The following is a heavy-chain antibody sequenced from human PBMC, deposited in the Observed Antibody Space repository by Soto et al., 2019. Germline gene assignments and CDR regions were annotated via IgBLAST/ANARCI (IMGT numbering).Heavy chain of an antibody. V-gene: IGHV3-23*01. CDR2: ISGSGGST. Sequence: PWGSLRLSCAASGFTFSSYAMSWVRQAPGKGLEWVSAISGSGGSTYYADSVKGRFTISRDNSKNTLYLQMNSLRAEDTAVYYCAKIPPGYSYVYFYFDYWGQGTLVTVSS. J-gene: IGHJ4*02. CDR1: GFTFSSYA. D-gene: IGHD5-18*01. CDR3: AKIPPGYSYVYFYFDY.